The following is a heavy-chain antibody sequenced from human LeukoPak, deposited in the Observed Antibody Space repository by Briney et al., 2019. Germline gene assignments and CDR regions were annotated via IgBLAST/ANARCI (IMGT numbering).Heavy chain of an antibody. V-gene: IGHV1-18*01. D-gene: IGHD3-10*01. J-gene: IGHJ4*02. Sequence: GASVKVSCKASGYTFTSYAMNWVRQAPGQGREWMGWTSAYNGNTNYAQKLQGRVTMTTDTSTSTAYMELRRLRSDDTAVYYCARGGDMVRGVQEVVDYWGQGTLVTVSS. CDR3: ARGGDMVRGVQEVVDY. CDR2: TSAYNGNT. CDR1: GYTFTSYA.